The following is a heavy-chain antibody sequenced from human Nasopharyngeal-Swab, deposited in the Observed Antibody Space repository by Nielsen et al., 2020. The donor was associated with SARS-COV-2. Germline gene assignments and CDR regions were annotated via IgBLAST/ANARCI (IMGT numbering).Heavy chain of an antibody. Sequence: GESLKISCAVSGFPLTQHAMSWVRQAPGKGLEWVSFISGAGGTTFYSDSVKGRFTISRDTSKNTLYLQMNSLRAEDTAVYYCAKRYSNTNYGMDVWGQGTTVTVSS. V-gene: IGHV3-23*01. CDR3: AKRYSNTNYGMDV. J-gene: IGHJ6*02. CDR2: ISGAGGTT. CDR1: GFPLTQHA. D-gene: IGHD3-16*02.